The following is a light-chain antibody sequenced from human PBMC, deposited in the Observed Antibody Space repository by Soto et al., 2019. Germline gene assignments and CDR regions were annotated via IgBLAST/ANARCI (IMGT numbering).Light chain of an antibody. V-gene: IGLV2-11*01. Sequence: QSVLTQPRSVSGSPGQSVTISCTGTSSDVGGYDYVSWYQQHPGKAPKLMIYDVSERPSGVPDRFSGSKSGNTASLTISGLQAEEEAQYYCCSYAGTYMVFGGGTKLTVL. CDR2: DVS. CDR1: SSDVGGYDY. CDR3: CSYAGTYMV. J-gene: IGLJ2*01.